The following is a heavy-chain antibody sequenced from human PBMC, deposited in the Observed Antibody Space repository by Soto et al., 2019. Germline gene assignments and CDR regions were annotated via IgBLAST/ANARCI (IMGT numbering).Heavy chain of an antibody. V-gene: IGHV4-59*11. D-gene: IGHD3-3*01. CDR1: GSIINLD. J-gene: IGHJ4*01. CDR3: ASYFSVWSGYPGPFEF. CDR2: IYYSGIT. Sequence: GSIINLDGSWVGQPPGKGLEWIAYIYYSGITNYNPSLKSRVTISVDTSKNQFSLKLSSVTAADTAVYYCASYFSVWSGYPGPFEFWGQGGLVTVSS.